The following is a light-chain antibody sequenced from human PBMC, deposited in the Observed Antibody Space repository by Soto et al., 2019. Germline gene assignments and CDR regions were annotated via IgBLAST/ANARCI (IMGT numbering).Light chain of an antibody. J-gene: IGKJ4*01. CDR1: QSVSSS. CDR2: GAS. Sequence: EIVLTQSPGTLSLSPGERATLSCRASQSVSSSLAWYQQKPGQAPRLLIYGASSRATGIPDRFSGSGSGTDFTLTISRLEPEDFAVYYCQQYGSSPPLTFGGGTEVEIK. CDR3: QQYGSSPPLT. V-gene: IGKV3-20*01.